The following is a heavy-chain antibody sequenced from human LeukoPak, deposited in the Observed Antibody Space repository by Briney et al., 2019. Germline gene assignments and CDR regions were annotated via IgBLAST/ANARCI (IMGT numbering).Heavy chain of an antibody. J-gene: IGHJ4*02. CDR1: AFPFSSYG. V-gene: IGHV3-33*01. Sequence: TGGSLRLSCTTSAFPFSSYGMHWVRQAPGKGLEWVAVIWHDGSYKYYADSVKGRFTISRDNSEDTLYLQMNSLKVEDTAVYYCASGDYSSGWHLDYWGQGTLVTVSS. CDR2: IWHDGSYK. D-gene: IGHD6-19*01. CDR3: ASGDYSSGWHLDY.